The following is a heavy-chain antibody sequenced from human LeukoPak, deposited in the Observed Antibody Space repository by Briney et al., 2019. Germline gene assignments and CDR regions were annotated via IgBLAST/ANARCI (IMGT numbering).Heavy chain of an antibody. Sequence: GGSLRLSCAASGFPVSSNYMSWVRQAPGKGLEWVSATYAGGNTYYADSVKGRFSISRDSSKNTLCLQMNSLRPEDTAVYYCARGSDSSGYYYPKYFDYWGQGALVTVSS. D-gene: IGHD3-22*01. CDR2: TYAGGNT. CDR1: GFPVSSNY. CDR3: ARGSDSSGYYYPKYFDY. V-gene: IGHV3-66*01. J-gene: IGHJ4*02.